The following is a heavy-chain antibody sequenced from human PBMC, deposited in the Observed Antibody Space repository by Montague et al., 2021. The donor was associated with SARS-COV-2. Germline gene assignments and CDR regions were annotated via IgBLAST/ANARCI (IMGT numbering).Heavy chain of an antibody. J-gene: IGHJ4*02. V-gene: IGHV3-23*01. CDR1: GFTFSKHA. CDR3: ANEEVPNDY. CDR2: ISISGDKT. Sequence: SLRLSCAVSGFTFSKHAMSWVRQAPGKGLERVSGISISGDKTYYADSVKGRFTISRDNSKNTVYLQMNSLRAEDTATYYCANEEVPNDYWGRGTLVTVSS.